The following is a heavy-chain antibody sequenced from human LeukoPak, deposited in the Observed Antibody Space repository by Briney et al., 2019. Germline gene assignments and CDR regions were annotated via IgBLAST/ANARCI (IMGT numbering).Heavy chain of an antibody. CDR3: AKGDGRPGAPIDY. D-gene: IGHD7-27*01. Sequence: PGGSLRLSCAASGFTFSSYAMSWVRQAPGKGLEWVSGISGSGGRTYYADSVKGRFTISRDNPKNTLYLQMNSLRAEDTAVYYCAKGDGRPGAPIDYWGQGTLVTVSS. J-gene: IGHJ4*02. V-gene: IGHV3-23*01. CDR1: GFTFSSYA. CDR2: ISGSGGRT.